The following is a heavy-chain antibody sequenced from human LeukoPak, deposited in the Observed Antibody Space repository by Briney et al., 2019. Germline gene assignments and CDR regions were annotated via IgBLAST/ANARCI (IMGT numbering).Heavy chain of an antibody. J-gene: IGHJ4*02. CDR2: IYYSGST. D-gene: IGHD6-19*01. V-gene: IGHV4-59*01. CDR3: ARDRIGSGWYLFDY. Sequence: PSETLFLTCTVSGGSISSYYWSWIRQPPGKGLEWIGYIYYSGSTNYNPSPKSRVTISVDTSKNQFSLKLSSVTAADTAVYYCARDRIGSGWYLFDYWGQGTLVTVSS. CDR1: GGSISSYY.